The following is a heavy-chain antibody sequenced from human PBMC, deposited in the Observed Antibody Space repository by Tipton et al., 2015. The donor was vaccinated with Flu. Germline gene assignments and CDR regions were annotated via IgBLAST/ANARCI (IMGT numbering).Heavy chain of an antibody. D-gene: IGHD3-22*01. CDR3: AKPPYDSTGYYFDF. CDR2: ISGSGDRT. CDR1: GITFSSYA. Sequence: SLRLSCTASGITFSSYAMSWVRQAPGKGLEWVAAISGSGDRTFYADSVRGRFTIYRDDSKNTLYLQMNSLRAEDTAVYYCAKPPYDSTGYYFDFWGQGTLVTVSS. J-gene: IGHJ4*02. V-gene: IGHV3-23*01.